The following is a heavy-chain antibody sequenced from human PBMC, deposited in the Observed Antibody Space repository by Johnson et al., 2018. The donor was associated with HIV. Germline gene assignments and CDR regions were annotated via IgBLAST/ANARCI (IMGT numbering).Heavy chain of an antibody. Sequence: VESGGGLVQPGGSLRLSCAASGFTFHDYGMTWVRQAPGKGLEWVSGINWTGDRTGYADSVKGRYTISRDNAKNSLYLQMNSLRAEDTAVYYCAARIAVADDDAFDIWGQGTMVTVSS. D-gene: IGHD6-19*01. CDR1: GFTFHDYG. V-gene: IGHV3-20*04. CDR2: INWTGDRT. J-gene: IGHJ3*02. CDR3: AARIAVADDDAFDI.